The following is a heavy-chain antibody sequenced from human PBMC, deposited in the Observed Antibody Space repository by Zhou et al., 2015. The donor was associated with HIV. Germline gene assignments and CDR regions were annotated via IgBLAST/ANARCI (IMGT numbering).Heavy chain of an antibody. CDR2: FTPMFEKH. Sequence: QVQLVQSGAEVKKPGSSVKVSCKASGGTFSGSDISWVRQAPGQGLEWMGTFTPMFEKHNYAQKFRTRLIITVDESTTTAYMELSSLRSEDTALYYCARDRGGARPDWRYFDLWGRGTLVSVSS. CDR1: GGTFSGSD. D-gene: IGHD6-6*01. V-gene: IGHV1-69*18. J-gene: IGHJ2*01. CDR3: ARDRGGARPDWRYFDL.